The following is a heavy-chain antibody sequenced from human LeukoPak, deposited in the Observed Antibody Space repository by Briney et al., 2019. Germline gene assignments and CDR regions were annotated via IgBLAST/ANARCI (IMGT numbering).Heavy chain of an antibody. CDR1: GFTFISYG. D-gene: IGHD3-16*01. CDR2: IRYDGRNK. V-gene: IGHV3-30*02. Sequence: GGSLRLSCAASGFTFISYGMHWVRQAPGKGLEWVAFIRYDGRNKYYADSVKGRFIISRDNSKNTLYLQMNSLRAEDTAVYYCAKDPTHSRVWDNYDYINLSKWGQGTLVTVSS. CDR3: AKDPTHSRVWDNYDYINLSK. J-gene: IGHJ4*02.